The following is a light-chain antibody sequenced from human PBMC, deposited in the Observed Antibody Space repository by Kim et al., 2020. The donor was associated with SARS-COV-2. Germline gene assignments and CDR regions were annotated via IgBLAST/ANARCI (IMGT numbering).Light chain of an antibody. Sequence: NFMLTQPHSVSESPGKTVTISCTRSSGSIASNYVQWYQQRPGSAPTTVIYEDNQRPSGVPDRFSGSIDSSSNSASPTISGLKTEDEADYYCQSYDSSPWVFGGGTQLTVL. J-gene: IGLJ3*02. CDR1: SGSIASNY. V-gene: IGLV6-57*04. CDR2: EDN. CDR3: QSYDSSPWV.